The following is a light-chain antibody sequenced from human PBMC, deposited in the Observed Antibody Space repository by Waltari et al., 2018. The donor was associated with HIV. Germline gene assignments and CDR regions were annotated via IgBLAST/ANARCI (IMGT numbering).Light chain of an antibody. V-gene: IGLV2-8*01. CDR1: SSDVGGYNL. J-gene: IGLJ2*01. CDR3: NSYAGSDNVL. Sequence: QSALTQPPSASGSPGQSVTIPCTGSSSDVGGYNLVSWYQHHPGKAPKRSIYDVTKRPSGVPDRFFGSKSANTASLTVSGLQAEDEADYYCNSYAGSDNVLFGGGTKLTVL. CDR2: DVT.